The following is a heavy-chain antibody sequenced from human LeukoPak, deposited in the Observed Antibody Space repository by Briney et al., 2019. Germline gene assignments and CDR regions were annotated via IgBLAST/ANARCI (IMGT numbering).Heavy chain of an antibody. D-gene: IGHD6-13*01. CDR3: AKGDSSSWYDSYNWFDP. Sequence: GGSLRLSCLASGFRFRSFAMNWVRQAPGKGLEWVGQIWYDGSKTYYGDSVKGRFTISRDNSKNTLYLQMDSPRAEDTAVYYCAKGDSSSWYDSYNWFDPWGQGTLVTVSS. CDR1: GFRFRSFA. V-gene: IGHV3-33*03. CDR2: IWYDGSKT. J-gene: IGHJ5*02.